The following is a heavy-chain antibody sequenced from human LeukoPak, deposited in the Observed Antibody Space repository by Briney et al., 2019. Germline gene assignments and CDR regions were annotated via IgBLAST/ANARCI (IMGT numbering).Heavy chain of an antibody. Sequence: GGSLRLSCLASGFTFSTYNMHWVRQAPGKGLEWVSTISSTSDTYKYYANSVRGRFTISRDNAKNSLYLQMNSLRDEDTAVYYCARDVGYGDIDYWGQGTLVTVSS. CDR1: GFTFSTYN. CDR2: ISSTSDTYK. J-gene: IGHJ4*02. D-gene: IGHD4-17*01. V-gene: IGHV3-21*01. CDR3: ARDVGYGDIDY.